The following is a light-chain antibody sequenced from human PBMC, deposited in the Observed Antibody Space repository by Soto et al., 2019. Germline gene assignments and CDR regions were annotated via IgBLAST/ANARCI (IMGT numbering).Light chain of an antibody. CDR2: GAS. CDR3: QQYGGLPT. CDR1: QTISSSH. J-gene: IGKJ1*01. Sequence: IFLTQSPFTLSLSPGGRATLSRMASQTISSSHLAWYQQKPGQAPRLLIYGASSRATDIPDRFRGSGSGTDFTLTISRLEPEDFAVYYCQQYGGLPTFGQGTKVDIK. V-gene: IGKV3-20*01.